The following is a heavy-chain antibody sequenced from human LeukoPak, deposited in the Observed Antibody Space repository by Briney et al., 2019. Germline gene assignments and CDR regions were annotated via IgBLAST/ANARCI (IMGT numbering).Heavy chain of an antibody. CDR1: GFNFSSFG. CDR2: IWYAGNNK. J-gene: IGHJ4*02. D-gene: IGHD6-19*01. CDR3: ARNGQQWPVYSCDD. Sequence: GKSLRLSCAASGFNFSSFGMHWVRQAPGKGLEWVAVIWYAGNNKYYADSMKGRFTISRDDSKNTLYLHMNSLRAEDTAVYYCARNGQQWPVYSCDDWDQGTLVTVSS. V-gene: IGHV3-33*01.